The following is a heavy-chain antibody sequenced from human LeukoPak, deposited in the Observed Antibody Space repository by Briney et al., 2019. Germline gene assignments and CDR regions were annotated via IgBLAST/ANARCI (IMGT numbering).Heavy chain of an antibody. Sequence: PGGSLRLSCAASGFTFSSYGMHWVRQAPGKGLEWVAVISYDGSNKYYADSVKGRFTISRDNSKNTLYLQMNSLRAEDTAVYYCVLSYFDYWGQGTLVTVSS. CDR3: VLSYFDY. J-gene: IGHJ4*02. D-gene: IGHD2-2*01. CDR2: ISYDGSNK. V-gene: IGHV3-30*03. CDR1: GFTFSSYG.